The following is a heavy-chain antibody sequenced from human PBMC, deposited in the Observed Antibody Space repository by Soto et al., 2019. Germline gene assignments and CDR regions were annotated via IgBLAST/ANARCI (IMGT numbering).Heavy chain of an antibody. CDR2: VSGYNGET. Sequence: QVQLVQSGVEVKKPGASVKVSCKASGYTFTNYRISWVRQAPGHGLEWMGWVSGYNGETNYAQKMQGRVTMTRDTSTSTAYMELWGLRSDDTAVYSCARVERHPVTTLSSRYCYYYLAVWGQGTTVTVSS. D-gene: IGHD4-17*01. CDR1: GYTFTNYR. CDR3: ARVERHPVTTLSSRYCYYYLAV. J-gene: IGHJ6*02. V-gene: IGHV1-18*04.